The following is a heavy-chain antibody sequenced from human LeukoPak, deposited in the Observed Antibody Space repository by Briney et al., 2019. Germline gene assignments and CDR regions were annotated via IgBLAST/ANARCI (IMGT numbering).Heavy chain of an antibody. CDR3: AKDPGWLVGATAGGFDY. J-gene: IGHJ4*02. V-gene: IGHV3-33*06. D-gene: IGHD1-26*01. Sequence: PGRSLRLTCAASGFTFSSYGMHWVRQAPGKGLEWVAVIWYDGSNKYYADSVKGRFTISRDNSKNTLYLQMNSLRAEDTAVYYCAKDPGWLVGATAGGFDYWGQGTLVTVSS. CDR2: IWYDGSNK. CDR1: GFTFSSYG.